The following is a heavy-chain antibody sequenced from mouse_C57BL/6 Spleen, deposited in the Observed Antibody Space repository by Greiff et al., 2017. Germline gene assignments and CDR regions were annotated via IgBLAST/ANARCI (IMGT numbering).Heavy chain of an antibody. V-gene: IGHV1-47*01. CDR2: FHPYNDDT. J-gene: IGHJ3*01. Sequence: VQLQQSGAELVKPGASVKMSCKASGYTFTTYPIEWMKQNHGKSLEWIGNFHPYNDDTKYNEKFKGKATLTVEKSYRTVYLELSRLTADDSAVYYCSRGGSSYRAWFAYWGQGTLVTVSA. D-gene: IGHD1-1*01. CDR3: SRGGSSYRAWFAY. CDR1: GYTFTTYP.